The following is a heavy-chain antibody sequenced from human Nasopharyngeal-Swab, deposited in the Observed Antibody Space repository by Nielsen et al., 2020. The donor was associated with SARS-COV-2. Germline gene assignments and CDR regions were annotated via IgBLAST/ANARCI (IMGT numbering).Heavy chain of an antibody. CDR3: ARYGDQGPYFDY. J-gene: IGHJ4*02. CDR2: INTNTGHP. D-gene: IGHD4-17*01. Sequence: WVAQPHGQGLEWMGWINTNTGHPAYPPGFTGRFVLSSDTSVSTAYLQISSLKAEDTAVYYCARYGDQGPYFDYWGQGTLVTVSS. V-gene: IGHV7-4-1*02.